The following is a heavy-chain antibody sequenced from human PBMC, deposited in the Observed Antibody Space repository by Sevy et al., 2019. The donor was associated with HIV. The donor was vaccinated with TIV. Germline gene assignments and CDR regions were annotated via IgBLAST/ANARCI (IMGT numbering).Heavy chain of an antibody. J-gene: IGHJ4*02. V-gene: IGHV1-24*01. Sequence: ASVKVSCKVSGYTLTQLSMHWVRQAPGKGLEWMGSFDPEDGETLYAQKFQGRVTMTEDTSTDTAYMELRSLRSEDTAVYYCATTKDYYDSSGSHFDYWGQGTLVTVSS. CDR3: ATTKDYYDSSGSHFDY. D-gene: IGHD3-22*01. CDR1: GYTLTQLS. CDR2: FDPEDGET.